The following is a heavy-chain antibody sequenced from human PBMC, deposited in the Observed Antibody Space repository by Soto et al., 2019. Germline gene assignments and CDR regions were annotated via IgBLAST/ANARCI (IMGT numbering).Heavy chain of an antibody. CDR1: GFSLSTRGVA. V-gene: IGHV2-5*02. J-gene: IGHJ4*02. CDR2: IYWDDDK. CDR3: AHGLFSGSYPCVVY. Sequence: QSTLKESGPALVKPTQTLTLTCTFSGFSLSTRGVAVAWIRQPPGKALEWLALIYWDDDKRYSPSLKSRLTITNHTSKYQVVPTRTNMDPVDTATHYCAHGLFSGSYPCVVYWGQGTLVTVSS. D-gene: IGHD3-10*01.